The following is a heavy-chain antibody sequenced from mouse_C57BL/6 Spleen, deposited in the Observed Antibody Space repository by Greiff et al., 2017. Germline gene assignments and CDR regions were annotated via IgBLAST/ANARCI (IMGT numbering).Heavy chain of an antibody. CDR1: GYTFTDYY. CDR3: ARGGWAFDY. J-gene: IGHJ2*01. D-gene: IGHD3-3*01. V-gene: IGHV1-76*01. CDR2: IYPGSGNT. Sequence: VQLQESGAELVRPGASVKLSCKASGYTFTDYYINWVKQRPGQGLEWIARIYPGSGNTYYNEKFKGKATLTAEKSSSTAYMQLSSLTSEDSAVYFCARGGWAFDYWGQGTTLTVSS.